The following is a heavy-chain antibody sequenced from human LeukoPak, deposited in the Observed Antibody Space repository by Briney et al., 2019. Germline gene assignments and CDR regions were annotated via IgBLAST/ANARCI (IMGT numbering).Heavy chain of an antibody. J-gene: IGHJ4*02. D-gene: IGHD3-22*01. V-gene: IGHV4-34*01. Sequence: PSETLSLACAVYGGSFSGYYWSWIRQPPGKGLEWIGEINHSGSTNYNPSLKSRVTISVDTSKNQFSLKLSSVTAADTAVYYCARVDSSGYYAYWGQGTLVTVSS. CDR1: GGSFSGYY. CDR2: INHSGST. CDR3: ARVDSSGYYAY.